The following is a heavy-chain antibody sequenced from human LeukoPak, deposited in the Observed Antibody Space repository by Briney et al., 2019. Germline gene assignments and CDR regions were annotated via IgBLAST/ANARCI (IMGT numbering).Heavy chain of an antibody. CDR1: GGSMGTNY. V-gene: IGHV4-59*08. D-gene: IGHD6-13*01. CDR3: ARAVRDSSSWYYYYYGMDV. J-gene: IGHJ6*02. Sequence: SETLSLTCSVSGGSMGTNYWSWIRQPPGKGLEWIGYISYIGSTIYNPSLKSRVTISLGTSKNQFSLYLTSVTAADTAVYYCARAVRDSSSWYYYYYGMDVWGQGTTVTVSS. CDR2: ISYIGST.